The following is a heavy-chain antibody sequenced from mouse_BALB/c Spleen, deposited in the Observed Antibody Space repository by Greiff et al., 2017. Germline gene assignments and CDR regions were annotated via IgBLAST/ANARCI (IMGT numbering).Heavy chain of an antibody. J-gene: IGHJ3*01. Sequence: QVQLQQPGAELVRPGASVKLSCKASGYTFTSYWINWVKQRPGQGLEWIGNIYPSDSYTNYNQKFKDKATLTVDKSSSTAYMQLSSPTSEDSAVYYCTRGPAYWGQGTLVTVSA. V-gene: IGHV1-69*02. CDR1: GYTFTSYW. CDR2: IYPSDSYT. CDR3: TRGPAY.